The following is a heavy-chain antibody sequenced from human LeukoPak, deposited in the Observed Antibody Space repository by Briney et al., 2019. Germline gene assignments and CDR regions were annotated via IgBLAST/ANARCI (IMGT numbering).Heavy chain of an antibody. Sequence: GGSLRLSCAASGFTFSNAWMSWVRQVAGKGLEWVGRIKSKIDGGTTDYAAPVKGRFTISRDDSKNMLYLQMNSLKTEDTAVYYCTTDLSSYCSGGNCFLSYWGQGTLVTVSS. D-gene: IGHD2-15*01. CDR2: IKSKIDGGTT. V-gene: IGHV3-15*01. CDR3: TTDLSSYCSGGNCFLSY. CDR1: GFTFSNAW. J-gene: IGHJ4*02.